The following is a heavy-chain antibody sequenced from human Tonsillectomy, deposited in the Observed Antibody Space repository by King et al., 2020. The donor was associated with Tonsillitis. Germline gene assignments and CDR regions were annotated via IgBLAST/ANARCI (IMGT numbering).Heavy chain of an antibody. Sequence: VQLVESGGGVVQPGRSLRLSCAASGFTFSSYAMHWVRQAPGKGLEWVAVISSDGRNKYYAESVKGRFTMSRDNSKSTLFLQMNTLRAEDTAVYYCARDPDVGWYFDSWGQGTLVTVSS. V-gene: IGHV3-33*05. D-gene: IGHD6-19*01. CDR3: ARDPDVGWYFDS. CDR1: GFTFSSYA. J-gene: IGHJ4*02. CDR2: ISSDGRNK.